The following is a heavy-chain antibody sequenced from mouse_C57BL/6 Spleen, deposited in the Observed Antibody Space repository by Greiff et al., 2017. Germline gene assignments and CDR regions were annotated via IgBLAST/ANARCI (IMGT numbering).Heavy chain of an antibody. V-gene: IGHV1-26*01. CDR2: INPNNGGT. CDR3: ARYYYGYLYAMDY. D-gene: IGHD2-2*01. Sequence: EVQLQQSGPELVKPGASVKISCKASGYTFTDYYMNWVKQSHGKSLEWIGDINPNNGGTSYNQKFKGKATLTVDKSSSTAYMELRSLTSEDSAVYYCARYYYGYLYAMDYWGQGTSVTVSS. J-gene: IGHJ4*01. CDR1: GYTFTDYY.